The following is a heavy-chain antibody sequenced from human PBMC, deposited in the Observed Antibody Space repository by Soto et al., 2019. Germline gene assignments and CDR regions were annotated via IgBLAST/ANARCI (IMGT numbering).Heavy chain of an antibody. CDR2: IGDTGTFI. Sequence: EVQLVESGGGLVKPGGSLRLSCVGSAFIFSDHSMNWVRQAPGKGLEWVTSIGDTGTFIYYADSVKGRFTLARDNDKNSLFLQMDSLRPEDTAVYYCAIDHRYLRQGYSYYWGQGTLVTLSS. D-gene: IGHD4-4*01. CDR1: AFIFSDHS. V-gene: IGHV3-21*01. J-gene: IGHJ4*02. CDR3: AIDHRYLRQGYSYY.